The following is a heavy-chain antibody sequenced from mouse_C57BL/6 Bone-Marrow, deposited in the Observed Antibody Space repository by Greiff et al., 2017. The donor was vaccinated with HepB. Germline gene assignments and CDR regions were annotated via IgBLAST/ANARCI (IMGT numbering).Heavy chain of an antibody. CDR3: ARSGGYDERDY. CDR1: GYTFTSYW. Sequence: QVQLKQPGAELVRPGSSVKLSCKASGYTFTSYWMDWVKQRPGQGLEWIGNIYPSDSETHYNQKFKDKATLTVDKSSSTAYMQLSSLTSEDSAVYYGARSGGYDERDYWGQGTSVTVSS. CDR2: IYPSDSET. V-gene: IGHV1-61*01. D-gene: IGHD2-2*01. J-gene: IGHJ4*01.